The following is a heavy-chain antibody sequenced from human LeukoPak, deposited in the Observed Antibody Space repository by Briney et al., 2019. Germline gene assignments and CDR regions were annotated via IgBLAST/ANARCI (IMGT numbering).Heavy chain of an antibody. D-gene: IGHD2-15*01. Sequence: ASVKVSCKASGYTFSDHYIHWVQHAPGKGPEWMGHVDPEDGEIRYAEKFQGRVIITADTSTDTSYLELSSLRSEDMALYYCATGGIVPGDPLEYWGKGTLVTVSS. CDR3: ATGGIVPGDPLEY. V-gene: IGHV1-69-2*01. CDR1: GYTFSDHY. J-gene: IGHJ4*02. CDR2: VDPEDGEI.